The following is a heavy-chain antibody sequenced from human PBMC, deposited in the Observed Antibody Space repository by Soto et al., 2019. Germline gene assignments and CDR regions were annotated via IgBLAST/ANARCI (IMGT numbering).Heavy chain of an antibody. D-gene: IGHD5-12*01. J-gene: IGHJ5*02. CDR2: VYSSGST. V-gene: IGHV4-59*01. CDR3: ARDRESGNEGNWFDP. CDR1: GGSIGTYY. Sequence: QLQESGPGLVKSSETLSLTCTVSGGSIGTYYWSWIRQPPGKGLEWIGYVYSSGSTNYNPSLRSRVTISVDTSKNQFSLRLNSVTAADTAVYFCARDRESGNEGNWFDPWGQGTLVTVSS.